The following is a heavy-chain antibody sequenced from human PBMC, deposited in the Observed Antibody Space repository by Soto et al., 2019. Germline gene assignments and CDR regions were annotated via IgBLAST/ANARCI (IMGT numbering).Heavy chain of an antibody. Sequence: GGSLRLSCAASGFTFSSYAMSWVRQAPGKGLEWVSAISGSGGSTYYADSVKGRFTISRDNSKNTLYLQMNSLRAEDTAVYYCAKDSRIAVAGRAWYYFDYWGQGTLVTVSS. V-gene: IGHV3-23*01. J-gene: IGHJ4*02. D-gene: IGHD6-19*01. CDR1: GFTFSSYA. CDR3: AKDSRIAVAGRAWYYFDY. CDR2: ISGSGGST.